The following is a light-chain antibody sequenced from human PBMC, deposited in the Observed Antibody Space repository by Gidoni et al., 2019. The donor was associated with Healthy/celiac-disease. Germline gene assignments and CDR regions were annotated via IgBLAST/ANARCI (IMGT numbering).Light chain of an antibody. CDR2: SAS. V-gene: IGKV3-20*01. J-gene: IGKJ1*01. CDR3: QQYGSSPLWT. Sequence: EIVLTQSPGTLSLSPGERATRSCRASQSVSSSYLAWYQQKPGQAPRLLIYSASSRATGIPHRFSGSGSGTDFTLTISRLEPEDFAVYYCQQYGSSPLWTFXPXTKVEIK. CDR1: QSVSSSY.